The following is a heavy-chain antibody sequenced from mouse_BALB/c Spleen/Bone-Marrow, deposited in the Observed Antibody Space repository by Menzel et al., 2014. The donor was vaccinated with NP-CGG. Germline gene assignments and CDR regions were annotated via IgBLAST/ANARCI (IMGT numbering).Heavy chain of an antibody. J-gene: IGHJ4*01. V-gene: IGHV2-9*02. D-gene: IGHD2-14*01. CDR2: IWAGGIT. CDR3: ARGGYYKYDEDAMDY. CDR1: GFSLTSYG. Sequence: VKVVESGPGLVAPSQSLSITCTVSGFSLTSYGVHWVRPPPGKGLEWLGVIWAGGITNYNSTLMSRLSINKDDSKSKVFLKMNSLQTDDTAMYYCARGGYYKYDEDAMDYWGQGTSVTVSS.